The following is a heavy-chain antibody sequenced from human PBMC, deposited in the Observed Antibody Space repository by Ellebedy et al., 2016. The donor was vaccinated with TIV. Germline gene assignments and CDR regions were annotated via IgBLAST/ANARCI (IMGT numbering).Heavy chain of an antibody. J-gene: IGHJ6*02. CDR3: AKEFSPGGYYYGSGRSYYGMDV. V-gene: IGHV3-23*01. D-gene: IGHD3-10*01. CDR2: FSRSGAT. Sequence: GGSLRLXCAASGFTFSIYAMAWVRQAPGKGLEWVSTFSRSGATVYADSVQGRFTISRDNSKNTLYLQMNSLRVEGTAVYYCAKEFSPGGYYYGSGRSYYGMDVWGQGTTVTVSS. CDR1: GFTFSIYA.